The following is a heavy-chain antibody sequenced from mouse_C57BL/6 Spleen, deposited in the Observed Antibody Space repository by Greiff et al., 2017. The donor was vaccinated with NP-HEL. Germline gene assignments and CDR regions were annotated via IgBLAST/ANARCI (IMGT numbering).Heavy chain of an antibody. D-gene: IGHD1-1*01. CDR2: ISDGGSYT. Sequence: EVQLVESGGGLVKPGGSLKLSCAASGFTFSSYAMSWVRQTPEKRLEWVATISDGGSYTYYPDNVKGRFTISRDNAKNNLYLQMSHLKSEDTAMYYCAREVHYYGSSPYWYFDVWGTGTTVTVSS. CDR1: GFTFSSYA. J-gene: IGHJ1*03. V-gene: IGHV5-4*01. CDR3: AREVHYYGSSPYWYFDV.